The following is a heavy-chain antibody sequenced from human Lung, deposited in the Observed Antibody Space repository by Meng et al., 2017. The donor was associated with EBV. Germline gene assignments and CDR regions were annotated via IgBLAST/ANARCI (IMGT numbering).Heavy chain of an antibody. D-gene: IGHD1-7*01. Sequence: VQAHQPGPGLVKPSQTPSLTCAISGDSVSSNSAAWNWIRQSPSRGLEWLGRTYYRSKWYKDYAVSVKSRITINPDTSKNQFSLQLNSVTPEDTAVYYCASSRPLAGNWNYHYWGQGTLVTVSS. CDR3: ASSRPLAGNWNYHY. V-gene: IGHV6-1*01. CDR2: TYYRSKWYK. J-gene: IGHJ4*02. CDR1: GDSVSSNSAA.